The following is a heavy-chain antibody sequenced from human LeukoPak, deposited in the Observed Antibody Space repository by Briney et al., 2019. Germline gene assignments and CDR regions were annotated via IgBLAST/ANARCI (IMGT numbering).Heavy chain of an antibody. CDR3: ARVVTAAGTSV. V-gene: IGHV3-7*01. Sequence: GGSLRLSCAASGFNFDNFWMSWVRQAPGKGLEWVANIREDGGKQNYVDSVKGRFTISRDNAKSSVYLQLNSLRADDTAVYYCARVVTAAGTSVWGQGTLVTVSS. CDR1: GFNFDNFW. J-gene: IGHJ4*02. D-gene: IGHD6-13*01. CDR2: IREDGGKQ.